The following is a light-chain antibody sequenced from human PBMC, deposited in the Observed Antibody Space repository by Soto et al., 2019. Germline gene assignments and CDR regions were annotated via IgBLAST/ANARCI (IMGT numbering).Light chain of an antibody. CDR2: GNS. V-gene: IGLV1-40*01. CDR3: QSYDSSLSGSWV. Sequence: QSVLTPPPSVSGAPGQRVTISCTGSSSNIGAGYDVHWYQQLPGTAPKLLIYGNSNRPSGVPDRFSGSKSGTSASLAITGLQAEDEAGYYCQSYDSSLSGSWVFGGGTKVTVL. CDR1: SSNIGAGYD. J-gene: IGLJ2*01.